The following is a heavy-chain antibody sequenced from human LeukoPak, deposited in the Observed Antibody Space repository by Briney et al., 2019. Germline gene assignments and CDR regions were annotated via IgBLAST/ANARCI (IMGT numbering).Heavy chain of an antibody. CDR2: IYYSGTT. J-gene: IGHJ4*02. D-gene: IGHD3-16*01. Sequence: SETLSLTCTVSGGSISTHYWSWIRQPPGKGLEWIGFIYYSGTTKYNPSLKSRVTISIDTSKNQFSLKLSSVTAADTAMYYCAKEAFGGEILHWGQGTLVTVSS. CDR1: GGSISTHY. V-gene: IGHV4-59*11. CDR3: AKEAFGGEILH.